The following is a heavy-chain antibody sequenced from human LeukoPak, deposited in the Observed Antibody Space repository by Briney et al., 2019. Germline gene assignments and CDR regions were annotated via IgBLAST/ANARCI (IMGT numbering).Heavy chain of an antibody. CDR1: GFTFSNYG. Sequence: PGRSLRLSCAASGFTFSNYGMHWVRQAPGKGLEWVAVISHDGSNKYYADSVRGRFTISRDNSKNTLYLQMNSLKAEDTAVYYCAKDGDSGDSDYWGQGTLVTVSS. D-gene: IGHD3-10*01. J-gene: IGHJ4*02. V-gene: IGHV3-30*18. CDR2: ISHDGSNK. CDR3: AKDGDSGDSDY.